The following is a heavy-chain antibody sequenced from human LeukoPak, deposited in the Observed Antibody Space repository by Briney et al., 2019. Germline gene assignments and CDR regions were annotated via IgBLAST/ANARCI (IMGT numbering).Heavy chain of an antibody. CDR1: GYTFTGYY. D-gene: IGHD3-16*02. J-gene: IGHJ4*02. Sequence: ASVKVSCKASGYTFTGYYMHWVRQAPGQGLEWMGWINPNSGGTNYAQKFQGRVTMTRDTSISTAYMELSRLRSDDTAVYYCARGRIFHTFGGVIVIFPLDYWGQGTLVTVSS. V-gene: IGHV1-2*02. CDR3: ARGRIFHTFGGVIVIFPLDY. CDR2: INPNSGGT.